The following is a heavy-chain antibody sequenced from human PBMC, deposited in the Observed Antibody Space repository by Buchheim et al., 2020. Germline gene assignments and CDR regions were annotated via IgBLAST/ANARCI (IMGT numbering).Heavy chain of an antibody. CDR2: ISSSSSFI. Sequence: EMQLVESGGGLVKPGGSLRLSCAASGFTFSDYSMNWVRQAPGKGLEWVSSISSSSSFIYYADSVKGRFTISRDNAKTSLYLQMNSLRAEDTAVYYCARDLKGNYYDRTRPGLPDYWGQGTL. CDR3: ARDLKGNYYDRTRPGLPDY. V-gene: IGHV3-21*01. D-gene: IGHD3-22*01. J-gene: IGHJ4*02. CDR1: GFTFSDYS.